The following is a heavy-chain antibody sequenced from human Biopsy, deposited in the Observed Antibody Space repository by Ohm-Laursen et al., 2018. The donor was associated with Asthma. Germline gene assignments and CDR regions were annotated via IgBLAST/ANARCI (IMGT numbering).Heavy chain of an antibody. CDR1: GGSMTPASHY. CDR2: ISYGGKT. D-gene: IGHD3-3*01. Sequence: PSDTLSLTWTVSGGSMTPASHYWDWTRQAPGKGLEWIGYISYGGKTSYNPSLKNRVTISGDTSKNQFSLRLTSVTAADTAVYFCARRITIFGVVQKDHGMDAWGQGTTVTVSS. J-gene: IGHJ6*02. CDR3: ARRITIFGVVQKDHGMDA. V-gene: IGHV4-39*01.